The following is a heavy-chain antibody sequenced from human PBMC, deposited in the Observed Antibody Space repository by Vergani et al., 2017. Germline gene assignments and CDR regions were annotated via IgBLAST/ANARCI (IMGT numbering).Heavy chain of an antibody. CDR1: DSSIMTNPY. CDR2: IHHSGDT. V-gene: IGHV4-38-2*02. D-gene: IGHD6-13*01. Sequence: QVQLQESGPGLVKPSETLTLTCDVSDSSIMTNPYWGWFRQSPGKGLEWIGCIHHSGDTHYNSSLKSRVTISVDTSKNQFSLKLSSVTAADTAVYYCAREVIAAAGTAPWFDPWGQGTLVTVSS. CDR3: AREVIAAAGTAPWFDP. J-gene: IGHJ5*02.